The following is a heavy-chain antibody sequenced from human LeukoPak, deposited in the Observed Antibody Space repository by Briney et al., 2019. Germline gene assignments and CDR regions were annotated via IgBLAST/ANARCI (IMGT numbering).Heavy chain of an antibody. CDR1: GFTVSSNY. CDR2: INSGGST. J-gene: IGHJ4*02. CDR3: AKDRWMVSNYGAFYFDY. D-gene: IGHD4-11*01. V-gene: IGHV3-66*01. Sequence: GGSLRLSCEASGFTVSSNYMNWVRQAPGKGLEWVSIINSGGSTYYADSVKGRFTISRDNSKNTLYLQMNSLRAEDTAVYYCAKDRWMVSNYGAFYFDYWGQGTLVTVSS.